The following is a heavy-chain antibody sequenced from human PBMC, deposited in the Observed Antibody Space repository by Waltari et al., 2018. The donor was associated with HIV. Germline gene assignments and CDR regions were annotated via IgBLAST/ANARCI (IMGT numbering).Heavy chain of an antibody. CDR2: IKQDGGEK. CDR3: ARRTVGGY. D-gene: IGHD2-8*02. J-gene: IGHJ4*02. Sequence: GKGLEWVANIKQDGGEKYYVDSVKGRFTISRDNAKNSLYLQMNSLRAEDTAVYYCARRTVGGYWGQGTLVTVSS. V-gene: IGHV3-7*04.